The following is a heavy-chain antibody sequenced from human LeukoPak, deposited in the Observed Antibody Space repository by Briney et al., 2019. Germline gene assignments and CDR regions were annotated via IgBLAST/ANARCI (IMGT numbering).Heavy chain of an antibody. CDR3: ARHLRYYDFWSGYYH. V-gene: IGHV1-2*02. D-gene: IGHD3-3*01. J-gene: IGHJ4*02. CDR1: GYTFTGYY. CDR2: INPNSGRT. Sequence: VASLKVSCKASGYTFTGYYMHWVRQTPGQGLEWMRWINPNSGRTNYAQKFQGGVTMTRDTSISTAYMELSRLRSDDTAVYYCARHLRYYDFWSGYYHWGQGTLVTVSS.